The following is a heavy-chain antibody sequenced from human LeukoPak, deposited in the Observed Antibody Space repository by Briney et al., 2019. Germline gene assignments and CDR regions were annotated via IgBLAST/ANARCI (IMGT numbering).Heavy chain of an antibody. CDR2: ISYDGSNK. D-gene: IGHD3-22*01. V-gene: IGHV3-30-3*01. J-gene: IGHJ4*02. CDR3: ARGPVYYDSSGYYYVPYFDY. CDR1: GFTFSSYA. Sequence: GSLRLSCAASGFTFSSYAMHWVRQAPGKGLEWVAVISYDGSNKYYADSVKGRFTISRDNAKNSLYLQMNSLRAEDTAVYYCARGPVYYDSSGYYYVPYFDYWGQGTLVTVSS.